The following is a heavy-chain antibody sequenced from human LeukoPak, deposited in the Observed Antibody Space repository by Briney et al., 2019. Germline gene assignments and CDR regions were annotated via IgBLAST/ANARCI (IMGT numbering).Heavy chain of an antibody. Sequence: GASVKVSCKASGGTFSSYAISWVRQAPGQGLEWMGRIIPILGIANYAQKFQGRVTITADKSTSTAYMELSSLRSEDTAVYYCARDINGLYGMDVWGQGTTVTVSS. CDR3: ARDINGLYGMDV. V-gene: IGHV1-69*04. D-gene: IGHD1-14*01. CDR2: IIPILGIA. J-gene: IGHJ6*02. CDR1: GGTFSSYA.